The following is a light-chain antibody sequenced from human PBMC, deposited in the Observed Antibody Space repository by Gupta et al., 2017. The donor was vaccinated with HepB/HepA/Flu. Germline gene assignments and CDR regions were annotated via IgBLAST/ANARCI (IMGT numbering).Light chain of an antibody. CDR3: QQYGSSPFT. J-gene: IGKJ3*01. Sequence: EIVLTQSPGTLSLSPGERATLSCRASQSVSSSYLAWYQQKPGQAPRLLIYGASSRASGIPDRFSGSGSGTDFILTISRLEPEDFAVYYCQQYGSSPFTFGHGTKVDIK. V-gene: IGKV3-20*01. CDR1: QSVSSSY. CDR2: GAS.